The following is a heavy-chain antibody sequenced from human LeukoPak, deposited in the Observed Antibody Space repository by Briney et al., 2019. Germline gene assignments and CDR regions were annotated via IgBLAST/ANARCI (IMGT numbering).Heavy chain of an antibody. CDR3: ARRGDGYPYYFDF. CDR2: IYYSGST. D-gene: IGHD5-24*01. Sequence: SQTLSLTCTVSGGSISSGGYYWSWIRQHPGKGLEWIGYIYYSGSTYYNPSLKSRVTISVDTSKNQFSLKLSSVTAADTAVYYCARRGDGYPYYFDFWGQGTLVTVSS. CDR1: GGSISSGGYY. J-gene: IGHJ4*02. V-gene: IGHV4-31*03.